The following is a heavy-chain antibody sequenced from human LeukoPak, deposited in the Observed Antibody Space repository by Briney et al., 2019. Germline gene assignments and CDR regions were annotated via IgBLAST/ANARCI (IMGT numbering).Heavy chain of an antibody. Sequence: SETLSLTCTVSGGSISSSSYYWGWVRQPPGTGLEWIGRIYYSGSTYYNPSLKSRVTISVDTSKNQFSLKLSSVTAADTAVYYCARLGVNDDAFDIWGQGTMVTVSS. CDR1: GGSISSSSYY. J-gene: IGHJ3*02. CDR2: IYYSGST. V-gene: IGHV4-39*01. CDR3: ARLGVNDDAFDI. D-gene: IGHD3-16*01.